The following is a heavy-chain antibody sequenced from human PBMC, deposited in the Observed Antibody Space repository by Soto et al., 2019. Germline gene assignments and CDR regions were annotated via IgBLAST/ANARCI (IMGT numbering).Heavy chain of an antibody. CDR2: ISYSGGT. V-gene: IGHV4-34*01. D-gene: IGHD6-19*01. CDR1: GASLSGYY. Sequence: PSETLSLTCAVYGASLSGYYWSWIRQPPGKGLEWIGEISYSGGTNHNPSLKSRVTISLDTSNNQFSLKLSSVTAADTAVYYCARGAGYSSGWSYDYFDYWGQGTLVTVSS. J-gene: IGHJ4*02. CDR3: ARGAGYSSGWSYDYFDY.